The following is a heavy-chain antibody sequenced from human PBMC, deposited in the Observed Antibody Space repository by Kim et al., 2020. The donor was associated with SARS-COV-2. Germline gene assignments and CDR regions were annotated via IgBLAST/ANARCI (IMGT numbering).Heavy chain of an antibody. D-gene: IGHD3-22*01. CDR1: GFTFSSYW. CDR2: IKQDGSEK. Sequence: GGSLRLSCAASGFTFSSYWMSWVRQAPGKGLEWVANIKQDGSEKYYVDSVKGRFTISRDNAKNSLYLQMNSLRAEDTAVYYCARDTRYYYDSSGYYPYWGQGTLVTVSS. CDR3: ARDTRYYYDSSGYYPY. V-gene: IGHV3-7*01. J-gene: IGHJ4*02.